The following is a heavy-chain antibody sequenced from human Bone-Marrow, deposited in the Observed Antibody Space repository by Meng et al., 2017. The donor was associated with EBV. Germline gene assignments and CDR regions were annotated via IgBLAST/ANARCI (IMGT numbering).Heavy chain of an antibody. D-gene: IGHD3-10*01. CDR2: LIPMSGAP. Sequence: VQCVRSGAELNKPGARVKVSCNPSAGTFTSHGSSGLRQAPGQGLVWLGGLIPMSGAPYYAQNFQGRVTITADESTSTHYMELSNLRSEDTAMYYCASESGRGFTPDYWGQGTLVTVSS. J-gene: IGHJ4*02. V-gene: IGHV1-69*01. CDR1: AGTFTSHG. CDR3: ASESGRGFTPDY.